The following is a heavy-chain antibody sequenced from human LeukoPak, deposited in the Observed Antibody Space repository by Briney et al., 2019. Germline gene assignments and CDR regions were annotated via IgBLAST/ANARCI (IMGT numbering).Heavy chain of an antibody. D-gene: IGHD5-24*01. CDR1: GYSFTTYW. CDR2: IYPGDSDT. CDR3: ARSDGYKYDY. J-gene: IGHJ4*02. V-gene: IGHV5-51*01. Sequence: GESLKISCQGSGYSFTTYWIAWVRQLPGRGLEWMGIIYPGDSDTRYSPSFEGQVTISADKSITTAYLQWSSLQTSDTAIHYCARSDGYKYDYWGRGTLVTVSS.